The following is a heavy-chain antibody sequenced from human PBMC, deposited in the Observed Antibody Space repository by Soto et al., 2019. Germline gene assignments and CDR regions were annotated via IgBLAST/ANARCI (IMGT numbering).Heavy chain of an antibody. J-gene: IGHJ4*02. V-gene: IGHV5-10-1*01. D-gene: IGHD2-15*01. CDR2: IDPSDSYT. CDR1: GYSFTNYW. CDR3: ARHFCSGGACYSGADFDS. Sequence: PGESLKISCKGSGYSFTNYWISWVRQMPGKGLEWMGRIDPSDSYTNYSPSFQGHVTISADKSISTAYLQWNSLKASDTAMYYCARHFCSGGACYSGADFDSRGQGTLVTVSS.